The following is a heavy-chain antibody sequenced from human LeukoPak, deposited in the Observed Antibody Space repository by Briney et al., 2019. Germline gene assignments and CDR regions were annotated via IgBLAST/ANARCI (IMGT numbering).Heavy chain of an antibody. Sequence: PGGSLRLSCAASGFTFSSHDMHSVRQATGKGLEWVSAIGTAGDTYYPGSVKGRFTISRENAKNSLYLQMNSLRAGDTAVYYCARGLRDAFDIWGQGTMVTVSS. CDR1: GFTFSSHD. CDR2: IGTAGDT. V-gene: IGHV3-13*01. CDR3: ARGLRDAFDI. J-gene: IGHJ3*02.